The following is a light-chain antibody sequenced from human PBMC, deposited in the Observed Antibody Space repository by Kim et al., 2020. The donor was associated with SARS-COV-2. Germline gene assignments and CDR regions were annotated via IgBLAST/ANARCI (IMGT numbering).Light chain of an antibody. J-gene: IGKJ1*01. Sequence: DIQMTQSPSSLSASVGDRVTITCRASQSLSNYLNWYQQKPGKAPKLLIYSASGLQNGVPSRFSGSGSGTDFTLTISSLQPEDRATYYCQQSYGALTWTFGQGTKVDIK. V-gene: IGKV1-39*01. CDR3: QQSYGALTWT. CDR2: SAS. CDR1: QSLSNY.